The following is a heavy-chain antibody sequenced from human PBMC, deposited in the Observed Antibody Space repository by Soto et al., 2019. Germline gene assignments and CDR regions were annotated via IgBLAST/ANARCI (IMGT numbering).Heavy chain of an antibody. CDR2: VSAYNGNT. CDR3: ARVNPVWFGRSFGDY. V-gene: IGHV1-18*01. Sequence: QVQLVQSGAEVEKPGASVKVSCTASGYTFTSFGINWVRQAPGQGLEWMGWVSAYNGNTKYAQKLQGRVTMTTDTSTSTAYMELRSLRSDDTAVYYCARVNPVWFGRSFGDYWGQGTLVTVSS. J-gene: IGHJ4*02. CDR1: GYTFTSFG. D-gene: IGHD3-10*01.